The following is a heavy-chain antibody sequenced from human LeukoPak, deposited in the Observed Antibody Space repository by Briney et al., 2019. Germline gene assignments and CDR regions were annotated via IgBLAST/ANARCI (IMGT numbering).Heavy chain of an antibody. Sequence: SEPLFLPCRDSGGSVKNYYWSWLRQPNGKGLEWIGRIYTRGSTNYNPSLKSRVTMSVDTSKNQFSLKLSSVTAADTAVYYCARGRYCSADICSGGDAFDIWGQGTMVSVSS. CDR1: GGSVKNYY. CDR3: ARGRYCSADICSGGDAFDI. V-gene: IGHV4-4*07. J-gene: IGHJ3*02. CDR2: IYTRGST. D-gene: IGHD2-15*01.